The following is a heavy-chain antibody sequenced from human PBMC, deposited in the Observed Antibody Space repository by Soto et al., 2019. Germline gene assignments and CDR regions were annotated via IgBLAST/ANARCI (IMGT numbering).Heavy chain of an antibody. J-gene: IGHJ3*01. Sequence: DVQLVESGGGLIQPGESLRLSCAAFGLTISGKKYVAWVRQAPGKGLEWVSALYDVDGSFYADSVTGRFTTSSDSSKTTVYLQMNDLRTDDTAVYYCSTWHEREPAFDVWGQGTTVTISS. D-gene: IGHD1-1*01. CDR2: LYDVDGS. V-gene: IGHV3-53*01. CDR1: GLTISGKKY. CDR3: STWHEREPAFDV.